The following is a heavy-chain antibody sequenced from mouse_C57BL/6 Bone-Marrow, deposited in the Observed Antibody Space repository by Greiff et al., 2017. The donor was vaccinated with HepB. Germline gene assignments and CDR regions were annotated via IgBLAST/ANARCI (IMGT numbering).Heavy chain of an antibody. CDR1: GFTFSDYY. CDR3: ARGLYYYGSSDVAWFAY. V-gene: IGHV5-16*01. J-gene: IGHJ3*01. CDR2: INYDGSST. Sequence: EVQLVESEGGLVQPGSSMKLSCTASGFTFSDYYMAWVRQVPEKGLEWVANINYDGSSTYYLDSLKSRFIISRDNAKNILYLQRSSLKSEDTATYYGARGLYYYGSSDVAWFAYWGQGTLVTVSA. D-gene: IGHD1-1*01.